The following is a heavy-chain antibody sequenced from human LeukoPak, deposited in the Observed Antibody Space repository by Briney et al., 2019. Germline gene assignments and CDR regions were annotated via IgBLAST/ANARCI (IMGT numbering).Heavy chain of an antibody. Sequence: PGGSLRLSCAASGFTFSSYGMHWVRQAPGKGLEWVAVISYDGSNKYYADSVKGRFTISRDNSKNTLYLQMNSLRAEDTAVYYCAKDHEVLWFGELWTPNWFDPWGQGTLVTVSS. CDR3: AKDHEVLWFGELWTPNWFDP. J-gene: IGHJ5*02. CDR1: GFTFSSYG. V-gene: IGHV3-30*18. D-gene: IGHD3-10*01. CDR2: ISYDGSNK.